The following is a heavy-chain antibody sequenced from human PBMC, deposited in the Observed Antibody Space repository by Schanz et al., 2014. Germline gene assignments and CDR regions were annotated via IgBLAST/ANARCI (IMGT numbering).Heavy chain of an antibody. CDR2: ISRDGTTS. D-gene: IGHD2-2*01. CDR1: GFIFNDYY. CDR3: ERFQSPHQPFDY. V-gene: IGHV3-11*04. Sequence: VQLVESGGGLVQPGGSLTLSCAASGFIFNDYYMNWIRQAPGKGLEWLSYISRDGTTSYYADSVKGRFTISRDNAKNSLYLQMNSLRAEDPAVYYCERFQSPHQPFDYWGQGTLVTVSS. J-gene: IGHJ4*02.